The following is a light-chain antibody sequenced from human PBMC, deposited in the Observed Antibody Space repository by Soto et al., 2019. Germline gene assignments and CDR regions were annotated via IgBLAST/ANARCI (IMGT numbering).Light chain of an antibody. CDR2: VAS. CDR3: QQRRSWPPTIT. V-gene: IGKV3D-20*02. CDR1: QSVSSNY. J-gene: IGKJ5*01. Sequence: DIVLMQSPGTLSLSLGERATLSCRASQSVSSNYLSWYQQRPDHAPSPLIYVASARATGIPDRVRGSGSGTDFTLTISRLEPEDFALYYCQQRRSWPPTITFGQGTRLEIK.